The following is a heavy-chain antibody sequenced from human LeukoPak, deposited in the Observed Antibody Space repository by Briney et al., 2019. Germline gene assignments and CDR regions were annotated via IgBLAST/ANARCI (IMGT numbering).Heavy chain of an antibody. CDR1: GFTFSSYA. CDR2: LSYDGSNK. Sequence: GGSLRLSCAASGFTFSSYAMHWVRQAPGKGLEWVAVLSYDGSNKYYADSVKGRFTISRDNSKNTLYLQMNSLRAEDTAVYYCARDEWELLPFDYWGQGTLVTVSS. CDR3: ARDEWELLPFDY. J-gene: IGHJ4*02. V-gene: IGHV3-30*04. D-gene: IGHD1-26*01.